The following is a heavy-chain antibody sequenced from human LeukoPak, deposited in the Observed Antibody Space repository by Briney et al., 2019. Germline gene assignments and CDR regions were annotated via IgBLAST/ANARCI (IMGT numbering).Heavy chain of an antibody. Sequence: GGSLRLSCAASGFTFSSYAMSWVRQAPGKGLEWVSAISGSGGSTYYAGSVKGRFTISRDNSKNTLYLQMNSLRAEDTAVYYCAKPPIVVPAAVCFDYWGQGTLVTVSS. CDR2: ISGSGGST. CDR3: AKPPIVVPAAVCFDY. D-gene: IGHD2-2*01. J-gene: IGHJ4*02. CDR1: GFTFSSYA. V-gene: IGHV3-23*01.